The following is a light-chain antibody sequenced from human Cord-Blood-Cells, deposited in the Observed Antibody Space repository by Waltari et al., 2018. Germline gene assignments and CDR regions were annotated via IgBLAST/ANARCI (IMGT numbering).Light chain of an antibody. CDR2: RNN. V-gene: IGLV1-47*01. J-gene: IGLJ3*02. CDR1: SSNIGSQY. Sequence: QSVLTQPPSASGTPGQRVTISCSGSSSNIGSQYVFWYQQLPGTAPKLLSYRNNQRPSVVPDRFSGSKSGTSASLAISGLRSEDEADYHCAVWDDSLSAWVFGGGTKLTVL. CDR3: AVWDDSLSAWV.